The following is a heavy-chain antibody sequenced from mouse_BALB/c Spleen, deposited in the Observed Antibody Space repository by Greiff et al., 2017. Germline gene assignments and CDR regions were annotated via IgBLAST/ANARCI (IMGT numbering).Heavy chain of an antibody. CDR1: GYSITSGYY. J-gene: IGHJ1*01. CDR2: ISYDGSN. D-gene: IGHD2-14*01. V-gene: IGHV3-6*02. CDR3: ARGRRYAYFDV. Sequence: DVQLQESGPGLVKPSQSLSLTCSVTGYSITSGYYWNWIRQFPGNKLEWMGYISYDGSNNYNPSLKNRISITRDTSKNQFFLKLNSVTTEDTATYYCARGRRYAYFDVWGAGTTVTVSS.